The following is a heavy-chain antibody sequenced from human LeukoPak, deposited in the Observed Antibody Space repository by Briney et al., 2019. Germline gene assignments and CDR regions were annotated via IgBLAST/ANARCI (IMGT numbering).Heavy chain of an antibody. CDR2: INPNTGGT. Sequence: GASVKVSCKASGYTFSGYYMHWVRQAPGQGLEWMGWINPNTGGTNYAQKFQGRVTMTRDTSISTAYMELSRLRSDDTAVYYCAREQGGEDQFWGSCPYWGQGTLVTVSS. V-gene: IGHV1-2*02. CDR1: GYTFSGYY. D-gene: IGHD3-16*01. J-gene: IGHJ4*02. CDR3: AREQGGEDQFWGSCPY.